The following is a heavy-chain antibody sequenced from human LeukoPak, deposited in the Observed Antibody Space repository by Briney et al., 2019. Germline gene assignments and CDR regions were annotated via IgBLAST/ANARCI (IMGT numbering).Heavy chain of an antibody. Sequence: KPSETLSLTCTVSGGSISSGSYYWSWIRQPAGKGLEWIGRIYTSGSTNYNPSLKSRVTISVDTSKNQFSLKLSSVTAADTAVYYCARDRGWELHNAFDIWGQGTMVTVSS. J-gene: IGHJ3*02. CDR1: GGSISSGSYY. D-gene: IGHD1-26*01. V-gene: IGHV4-61*02. CDR2: IYTSGST. CDR3: ARDRGWELHNAFDI.